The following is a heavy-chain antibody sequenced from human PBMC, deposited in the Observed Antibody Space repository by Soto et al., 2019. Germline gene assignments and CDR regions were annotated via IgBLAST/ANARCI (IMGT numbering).Heavy chain of an antibody. J-gene: IGHJ6*02. CDR2: IYYSGST. D-gene: IGHD3-3*01. CDR1: GGSVSSYY. Sequence: PSETLSLTCTVSGGSVSSYYWSWIRQPPGKVLEWIGYIYYSGSTNYNPSLKSRVTISVDTSKNQFSLKLSSVTAADKAVYYCARDEGGGNRFLSGYRPYYYYGMDVWGQGTTVTVSS. V-gene: IGHV4-59*02. CDR3: ARDEGGGNRFLSGYRPYYYYGMDV.